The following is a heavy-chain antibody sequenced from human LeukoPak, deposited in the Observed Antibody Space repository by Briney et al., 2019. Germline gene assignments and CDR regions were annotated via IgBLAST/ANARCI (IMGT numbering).Heavy chain of an antibody. Sequence: PSQTLSLTCTVSGGSISSGGYYWSWIRQHPGKGLEWIGYIYYSGSTNYNPSLKSRVTISVDTSKNQFSLKLSSVTAADTAVYYCARGLGWLRPDAFDIWGQGTMVTVSS. CDR1: GGSISSGGYY. J-gene: IGHJ3*02. CDR3: ARGLGWLRPDAFDI. D-gene: IGHD3-3*01. V-gene: IGHV4-61*08. CDR2: IYYSGST.